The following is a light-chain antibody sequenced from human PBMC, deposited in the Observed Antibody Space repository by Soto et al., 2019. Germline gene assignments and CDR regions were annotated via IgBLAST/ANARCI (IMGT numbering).Light chain of an antibody. CDR3: QQDYSYPS. Sequence: AIRMTQSPSSFSASTGDRVTITCRASQGISSYLAWYQQKPGKAPKLLIYAASTLQSGVPSRFSGSGSGTDFTLTISRLQSEDSATYYCQQDYSYPSFGQGTKLEIK. CDR1: QGISSY. CDR2: AAS. J-gene: IGKJ2*01. V-gene: IGKV1-8*01.